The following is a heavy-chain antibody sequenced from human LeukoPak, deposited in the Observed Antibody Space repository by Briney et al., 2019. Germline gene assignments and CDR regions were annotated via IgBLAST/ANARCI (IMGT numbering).Heavy chain of an antibody. CDR3: ATTYYDFWSGYYAIDY. V-gene: IGHV3-9*01. J-gene: IGHJ4*02. D-gene: IGHD3-3*01. Sequence: GGSLRLSCAASGFTFDDYAMHWVRQAPGKGLEWVSGISWNSGSIGYADSVKGRFTISRDNAKNSLYLQMNSLRAEDTAVYYCATTYYDFWSGYYAIDYWGQGTLVTVSS. CDR2: ISWNSGSI. CDR1: GFTFDDYA.